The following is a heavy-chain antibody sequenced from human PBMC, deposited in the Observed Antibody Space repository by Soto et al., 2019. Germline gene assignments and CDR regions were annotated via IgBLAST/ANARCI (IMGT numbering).Heavy chain of an antibody. CDR2: ISSSSSTI. J-gene: IGHJ3*01. V-gene: IGHV3-48*02. D-gene: IGHD2-15*01. Sequence: GGSLRLSCAASGVTFSSYSMNWVRQAPGKGLEWVSYISSSSSTIYYADSVKGRFTISRDNAKNSLYLQMNSLRDEDTAVYYCAIDRYCAGHPDVYDFWGQGSLVT. CDR3: AIDRYCAGHPDVYDF. CDR1: GVTFSSYS.